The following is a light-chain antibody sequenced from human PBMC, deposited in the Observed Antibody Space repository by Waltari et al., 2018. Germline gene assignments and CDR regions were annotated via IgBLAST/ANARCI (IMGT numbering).Light chain of an antibody. CDR1: QSISDY. Sequence: DIQMTQSPSTLSPSVGDTVTITCRASQSISDYLAWYQQKPGKAPKLLIYDASTLKNGVPSRFSGSVSGTEFTLTINSLQPDDFATYYCQHYSGFSSRTFGQGTKVDIK. V-gene: IGKV1-5*01. CDR3: QHYSGFSSRT. J-gene: IGKJ1*01. CDR2: DAS.